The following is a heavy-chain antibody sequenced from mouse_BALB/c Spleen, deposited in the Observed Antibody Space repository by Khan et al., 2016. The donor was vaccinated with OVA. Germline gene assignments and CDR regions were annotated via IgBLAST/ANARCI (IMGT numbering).Heavy chain of an antibody. J-gene: IGHJ1*01. CDR3: TRGLFDV. CDR1: GYTFTDYY. CDR2: INPNNGDT. V-gene: IGHV1-26*01. Sequence: VQLQQSGPELVKPGASVKMSCKASGYTFTDYYMKWLKQSHGKSLEWIGDINPNNGDTFYNQKFKDKAKLTVDKPSSTAYMQLNSLTSEDSAVFYCTRGLFDVWGAGTTVTVSS.